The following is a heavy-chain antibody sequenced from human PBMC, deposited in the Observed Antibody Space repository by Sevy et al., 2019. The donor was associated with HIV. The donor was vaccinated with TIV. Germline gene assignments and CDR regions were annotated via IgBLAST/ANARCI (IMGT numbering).Heavy chain of an antibody. J-gene: IGHJ4*02. D-gene: IGHD3-22*01. CDR2: ICSDGANQ. V-gene: IGHV3-33*08. CDR3: ARGGYYYDNAAYYALDS. Sequence: GGTLRLSCAATGFTFSNYAMHWVRQAPGKGLEWVALICSDGANQYNGDSVKGRFTISRDNSKNTLYLQMNNVRVEDTAVYYCARGGYYYDNAAYYALDSWGQGTLVTVSS. CDR1: GFTFSNYA.